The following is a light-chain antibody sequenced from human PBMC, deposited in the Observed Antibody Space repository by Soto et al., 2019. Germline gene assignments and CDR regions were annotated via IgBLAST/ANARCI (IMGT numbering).Light chain of an antibody. CDR3: AAWDCSLHGYV. V-gene: IGLV1-44*01. Sequence: QSVLTQPPSAFWTPRQRDTMSCSGSGSNIGSSTVNWYQQLPGTAPRLLIYNNNHRPSGVPDRFSGSKSGTSASLAIIGLQSDDKADYYCAAWDCSLHGYVFGTGTKLTVL. J-gene: IGLJ1*01. CDR2: NNN. CDR1: GSNIGSST.